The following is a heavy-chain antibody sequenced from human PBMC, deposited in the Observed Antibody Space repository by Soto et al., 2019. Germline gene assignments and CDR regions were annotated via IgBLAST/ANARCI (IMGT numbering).Heavy chain of an antibody. D-gene: IGHD6-19*01. Sequence: GGSLRLSCTASGFTFGDYAMTWFRQAPGKGLEWVAFIRSKAYGGTTEYAASVKGRFTISRDDSKSIAYLQMNSLKTEDTAVYYCTRVKSYIAVVASFWGQGTLVTVSS. CDR1: GFTFGDYA. V-gene: IGHV3-49*03. J-gene: IGHJ4*02. CDR2: IRSKAYGGTT. CDR3: TRVKSYIAVVASF.